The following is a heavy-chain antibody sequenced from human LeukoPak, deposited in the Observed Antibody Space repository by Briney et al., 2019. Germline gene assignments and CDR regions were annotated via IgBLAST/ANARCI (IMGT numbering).Heavy chain of an antibody. J-gene: IGHJ6*03. Sequence: QPGGSLRLSCAASGFTFSSYGMHWVRQAPGKGLEWVAFIRYDGSNKYYADSVKGRFTISRDNSKNTLYLQMNSLRAEDTAVYYCAKDSRDSSGYYSGYYYYYMDVWGEGTTVTISS. D-gene: IGHD3-22*01. CDR3: AKDSRDSSGYYSGYYYYYMDV. CDR2: IRYDGSNK. CDR1: GFTFSSYG. V-gene: IGHV3-30*02.